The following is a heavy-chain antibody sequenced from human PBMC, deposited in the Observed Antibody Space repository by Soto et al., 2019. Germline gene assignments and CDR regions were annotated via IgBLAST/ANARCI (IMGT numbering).Heavy chain of an antibody. CDR1: GLTFSSYA. CDR2: ISYDGSNK. V-gene: IGHV3-30-3*01. J-gene: IGHJ6*02. Sequence: QVQLVESGGGVVQPGRSLRLSCAASGLTFSSYAMHWVRQAPGKGLEWVAVISYDGSNKYYADSVKGRFTISRDNSKNTLYLQMNSLRAEDTAVYYCARAPGGTHYYYYGMDVWGQGTTVTVSS. CDR3: ARAPGGTHYYYYGMDV. D-gene: IGHD1-1*01.